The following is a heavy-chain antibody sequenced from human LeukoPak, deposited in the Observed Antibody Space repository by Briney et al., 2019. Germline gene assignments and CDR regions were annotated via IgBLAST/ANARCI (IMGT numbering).Heavy chain of an antibody. CDR2: IIPIFGTA. J-gene: IGHJ4*02. CDR3: ARDATTYNWNDVYYFDY. Sequence: SVKVSCKASGGTFSSYAISWVRQAPGQGLEWMGGIIPIFGTANYAQKFQGRVTITADESTSTAYMELSSLRSEDAAVYYCARDATTYNWNDVYYFDYWGQGTLVTVSS. V-gene: IGHV1-69*13. CDR1: GGTFSSYA. D-gene: IGHD1-20*01.